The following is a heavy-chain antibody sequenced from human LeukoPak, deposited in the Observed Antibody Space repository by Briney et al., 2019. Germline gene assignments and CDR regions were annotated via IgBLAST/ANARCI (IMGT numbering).Heavy chain of an antibody. CDR2: ISWNSGSI. CDR1: GFTFDDYA. Sequence: GGSLRLSCAASGFTFDDYAMHWVRHAPGKGMEWVSGISWNSGSINYADSVKGPFPISRDNAKNSLYLQMNSLRAEDTALYYCAKDSSGSLYYFDYWGQGTLVTVSS. V-gene: IGHV3-9*01. D-gene: IGHD1-26*01. J-gene: IGHJ4*02. CDR3: AKDSSGSLYYFDY.